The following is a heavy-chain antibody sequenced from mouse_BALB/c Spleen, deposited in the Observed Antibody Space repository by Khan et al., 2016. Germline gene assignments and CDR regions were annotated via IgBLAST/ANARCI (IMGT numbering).Heavy chain of an antibody. CDR1: GDSITSGY. J-gene: IGHJ3*01. CDR2: INYSGNT. Sequence: EVQLVESGPSLVKPSQTLSLTCSVTGDSITSGYWNWIRKFPGNKLEYMGYINYSGNTYYNPVLKSRISISRDTSKSQHSLQLISVTTEDTATYYCARAIRNGTWFAYWGQGTLVTVSA. D-gene: IGHD1-1*01. CDR3: ARAIRNGTWFAY. V-gene: IGHV3-8*02.